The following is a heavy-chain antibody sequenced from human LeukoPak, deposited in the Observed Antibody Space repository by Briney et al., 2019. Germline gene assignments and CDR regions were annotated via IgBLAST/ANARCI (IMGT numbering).Heavy chain of an antibody. J-gene: IGHJ6*04. V-gene: IGHV1-69*13. Sequence: GASVKVSCKASGGTFSSYAISWVRQAPGQGLEWMGGIIPIFGTANYAQKFQGRVTITADESTSTAYMELSSPRSEDTAVYYCARDPAIVVVPAATYYYYGMDVWGKGTTVTVSS. CDR3: ARDPAIVVVPAATYYYYGMDV. CDR1: GGTFSSYA. CDR2: IIPIFGTA. D-gene: IGHD2-2*01.